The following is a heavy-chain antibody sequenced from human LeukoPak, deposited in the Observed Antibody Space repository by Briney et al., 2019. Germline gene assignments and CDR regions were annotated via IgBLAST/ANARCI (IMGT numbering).Heavy chain of an antibody. D-gene: IGHD5-24*01. Sequence: SETLSLTCTVSGGSISSSSYYWGWIRQPPGKGLEWIGSIYYSGSTYYNPSLKSRVTISVDTSKNQFSLKLSSVTAADTAVYYCARPGGDGYNWNWFDPWGQGTLVTVSS. CDR3: ARPGGDGYNWNWFDP. J-gene: IGHJ5*02. CDR1: GGSISSSSYY. CDR2: IYYSGST. V-gene: IGHV4-39*07.